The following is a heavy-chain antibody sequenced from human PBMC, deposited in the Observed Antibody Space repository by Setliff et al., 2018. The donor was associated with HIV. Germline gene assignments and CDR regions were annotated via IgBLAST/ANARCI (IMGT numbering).Heavy chain of an antibody. Sequence: PSETLSLTCAVYGGSFSGVYWTWLRESPGKGLEWIGEIDHSGNTNYNPALKSQVTTSVDTSKNNFSLKLSSVTAADTAVYYCASGQLVRGVGAFDIWGQGTMVTGSS. CDR1: GGSFSGVY. J-gene: IGHJ3*02. D-gene: IGHD6-6*01. V-gene: IGHV4-34*01. CDR3: ASGQLVRGVGAFDI. CDR2: IDHSGNT.